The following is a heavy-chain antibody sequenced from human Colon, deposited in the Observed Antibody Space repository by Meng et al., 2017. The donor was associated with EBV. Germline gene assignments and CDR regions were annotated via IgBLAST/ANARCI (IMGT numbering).Heavy chain of an antibody. CDR3: ARDTSTWGNKGLDH. J-gene: IGHJ4*02. CDR1: GHSVTNGGYS. D-gene: IGHD7-27*01. Sequence: QLHLHESGSGVVNPSQTLSLTGGVAGHSVTNGGYSWSWIRQPPGKGLEWIGYIYHSGSTKYNPSLKSRVTISVDTSKNQFSLKLSSVTAADTAVYYCARDTSTWGNKGLDHWGQGILVTVSS. CDR2: IYHSGST. V-gene: IGHV4-30-2*01.